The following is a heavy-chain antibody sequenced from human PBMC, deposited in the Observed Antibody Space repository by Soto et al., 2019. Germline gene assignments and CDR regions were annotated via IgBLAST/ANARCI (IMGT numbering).Heavy chain of an antibody. J-gene: IGHJ5*02. CDR1: GFTFYSFG. CDR2: ISNDGSNK. Sequence: GGSLRLSCAASGFTFYSFGMHWVRQAPGKGLESVAVISNDGSNKYYADSVKGRFTISRDNSKNTLYLQMDSLRPEDTAVYFCAKAGYGNWYGNWYVDSWGQGTLVTVSS. V-gene: IGHV3-30*18. D-gene: IGHD1-1*01. CDR3: AKAGYGNWYGNWYVDS.